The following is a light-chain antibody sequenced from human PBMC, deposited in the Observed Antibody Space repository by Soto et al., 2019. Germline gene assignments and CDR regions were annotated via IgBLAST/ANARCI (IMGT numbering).Light chain of an antibody. CDR1: QDISNY. Sequence: DIQMTQSPSSLSASVGDRVTITCQASQDISNYLNWYQQKPGQAPKLLIYDASNLETGVPSRFSGSRSGTDFTFTIISLQHQVCASYYCKHCEFHRITSGPRTQVPVK. J-gene: IGKJ3*01. CDR3: KHCEFHRIT. CDR2: DAS. V-gene: IGKV1-33*01.